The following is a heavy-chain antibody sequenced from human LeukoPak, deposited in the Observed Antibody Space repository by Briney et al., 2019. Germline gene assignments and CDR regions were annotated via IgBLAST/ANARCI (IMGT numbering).Heavy chain of an antibody. V-gene: IGHV3-74*01. CDR2: ISSDGSST. J-gene: IGHJ3*02. Sequence: GGSLRLSCAASGFTFSSNWMHWVRQAPGKGLVWVSHISSDGSSTSYADSVKGRFTISRDNAKSSLFLQMNSLRAEDTAVYYCARINSGRHLGDAFDIWGQGTTVTVSS. CDR3: ARINSGRHLGDAFDI. CDR1: GFTFSSNW. D-gene: IGHD1-26*01.